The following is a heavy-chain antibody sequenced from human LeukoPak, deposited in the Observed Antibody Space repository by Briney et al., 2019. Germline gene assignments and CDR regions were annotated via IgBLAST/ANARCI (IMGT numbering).Heavy chain of an antibody. CDR1: GYTFTSYY. CDR2: INPSGGST. V-gene: IGHV1-46*01. D-gene: IGHD5-12*01. Sequence: ASVKVSCKASGYTFTSYYMHWVRQAPGQGLEWMGIINPSGGSTSYAQKFQGRVTMTRDMSTSTVYMELSRLRSDDTAVYYCARGLISGYGPRQFDYWGQGTLVTVSS. J-gene: IGHJ4*02. CDR3: ARGLISGYGPRQFDY.